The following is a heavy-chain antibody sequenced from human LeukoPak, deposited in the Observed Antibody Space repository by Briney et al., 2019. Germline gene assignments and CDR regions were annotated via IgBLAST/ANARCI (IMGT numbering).Heavy chain of an antibody. J-gene: IGHJ5*02. CDR2: ISGSGGST. Sequence: GGSLRLSCAASGFTFSSYAMSWVRQAPGKGLEWVSAISGSGGSTYYADSVKGRFTISRDNSKNTLYLQMNSLRAEDTAVYYCAKDHNYGDYEDWFDPWGQGTLVTVSS. CDR3: AKDHNYGDYEDWFDP. D-gene: IGHD4-17*01. V-gene: IGHV3-23*01. CDR1: GFTFSSYA.